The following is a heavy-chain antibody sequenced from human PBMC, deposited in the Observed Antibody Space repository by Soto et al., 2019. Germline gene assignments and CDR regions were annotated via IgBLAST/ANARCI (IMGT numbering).Heavy chain of an antibody. Sequence: PGGSLRLSCVASGFIFSNYAISWLRQGPGKGLEWVSAISGSGGSTYYADSVKGRFTISRDNTKSSLFLQMNSLGVEDTAVYYCARGGGGGLFEHWGQGVLVTVSS. V-gene: IGHV3-23*01. J-gene: IGHJ4*02. CDR1: GFIFSNYA. CDR2: ISGSGGST. CDR3: ARGGGGGLFEH. D-gene: IGHD2-21*01.